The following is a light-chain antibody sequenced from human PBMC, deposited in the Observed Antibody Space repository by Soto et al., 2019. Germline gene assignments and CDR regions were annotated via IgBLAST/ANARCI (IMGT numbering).Light chain of an antibody. CDR2: KAS. CDR3: QQYNSYSSWT. V-gene: IGKV1-5*03. Sequence: DIQMTQSPSTLSASVGDRVTITCRASQSIGSWLAWYQQKPGKAPKLLISKASSLESGVPSRFSGSGSGAQFTLTISGLQPDDFGTYYCQQYNSYSSWTFGQGTKVEIK. J-gene: IGKJ1*01. CDR1: QSIGSW.